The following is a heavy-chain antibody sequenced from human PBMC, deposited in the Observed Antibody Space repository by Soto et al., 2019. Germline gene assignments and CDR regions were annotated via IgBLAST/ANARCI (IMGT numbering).Heavy chain of an antibody. CDR2: INTKNGNT. CDR1: GYTFNSYG. CDR3: ARDQAPYSNGWYY. D-gene: IGHD6-19*01. Sequence: ASVKVSCKASGYTFNSYGISWVRQAPGQGLEWMGWINTKNGNTHYAQKLQGRVTMTTDTSTTTAYMELRSLRTDDTAVYFCARDQAPYSNGWYYWAQGTLVTVSS. J-gene: IGHJ4*02. V-gene: IGHV1-18*01.